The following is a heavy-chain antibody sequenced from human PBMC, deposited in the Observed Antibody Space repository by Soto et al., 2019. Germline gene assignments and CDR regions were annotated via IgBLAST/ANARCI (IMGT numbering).Heavy chain of an antibody. V-gene: IGHV1-69*13. J-gene: IGHJ6*02. CDR2: IIPIFGTA. CDR1: GGTFSSYA. D-gene: IGHD1-26*01. Sequence: SVKVSCKASGGTFSSYAISWVRQAPGQGLEWMGGIIPIFGTANYAQKFQGRVTITADESTSTAYMELSSLRSEDTAVYYCAASIVGATTVYYYYGMDVWGQGTTVTVS. CDR3: AASIVGATTVYYYYGMDV.